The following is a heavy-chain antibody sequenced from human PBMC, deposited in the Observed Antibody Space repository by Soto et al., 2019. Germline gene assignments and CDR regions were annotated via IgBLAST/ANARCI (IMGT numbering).Heavy chain of an antibody. J-gene: IGHJ4*02. D-gene: IGHD6-25*01. Sequence: EVQLLESGGGLVQPGGSLRLSCAASGFTFTSYAMSWVRQAPGKGLEWVSTITGSGDTTYYADSVKGRFTISRDNSKNTLFLQMNGLRAADTAVYYCVTYIAATLHSLQYWGQGTLVTVSS. V-gene: IGHV3-23*01. CDR1: GFTFTSYA. CDR3: VTYIAATLHSLQY. CDR2: ITGSGDTT.